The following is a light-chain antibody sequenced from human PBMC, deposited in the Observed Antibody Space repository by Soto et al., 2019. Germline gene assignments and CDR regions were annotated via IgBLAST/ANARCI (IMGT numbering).Light chain of an antibody. Sequence: QSTLTQPASVSGSPGQSITISCTGTSSDVGTYNLVSWCQQAPGTAPKLMIYDVSNRPSGVPDRFSGSKSGNTASLTISGLQADDEADYYCSSYTRTTREVIFGGGTKVTVL. CDR2: DVS. J-gene: IGLJ2*01. CDR1: SSDVGTYNL. CDR3: SSYTRTTREVI. V-gene: IGLV2-14*02.